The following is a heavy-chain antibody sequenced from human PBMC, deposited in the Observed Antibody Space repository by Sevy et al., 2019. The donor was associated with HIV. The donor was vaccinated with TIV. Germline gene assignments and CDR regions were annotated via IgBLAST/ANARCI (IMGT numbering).Heavy chain of an antibody. CDR3: ARDKGYSYGYYYYYYMDV. CDR1: GGSISSGSYY. CDR2: IYTSGST. V-gene: IGHV4-61*02. D-gene: IGHD5-18*01. Sequence: SETLSLTCTVSGGSISSGSYYWSWIRQPAGKGLEWIGRIYTSGSTNYNPSLKSRVTISVDTSKNQFSLKLSSVTAADTAVYYCARDKGYSYGYYYYYYMDVWGKGTTVTVSS. J-gene: IGHJ6*03.